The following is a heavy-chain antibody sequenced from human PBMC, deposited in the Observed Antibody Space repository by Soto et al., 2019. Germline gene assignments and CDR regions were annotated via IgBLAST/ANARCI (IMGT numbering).Heavy chain of an antibody. D-gene: IGHD3-22*01. CDR1: GGSISSGGYY. J-gene: IGHJ3*02. CDR3: ARVDDSSGYYPEAFDI. CDR2: IYYSGST. Sequence: QVQLQESGLGLVKPSQTLSLTCTVSGGSISSGGYYWRWIRQHPGKGLEWIGYIYYSGSTYYNPSLKRRVTKSVDTSKNQFSLKLSSVTAADTAVYYCARVDDSSGYYPEAFDIWGQGTMVTVSS. V-gene: IGHV4-31*03.